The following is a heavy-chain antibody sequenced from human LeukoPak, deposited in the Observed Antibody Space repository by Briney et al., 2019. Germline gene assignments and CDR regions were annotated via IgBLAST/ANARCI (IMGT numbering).Heavy chain of an antibody. D-gene: IGHD2-2*01. J-gene: IGHJ4*02. V-gene: IGHV3-7*04. CDR3: ARDGKYCSSTSCYPGNDY. Sequence: GGSRRLSCAASGFTFSNYWMSWVRQAPGKGLEWVANINQDGSEKYYVDSVRGRFTISRDNAKNSLYLQMNSLRAEDTAVYYCARDGKYCSSTSCYPGNDYWGQGTLVTVSS. CDR1: GFTFSNYW. CDR2: INQDGSEK.